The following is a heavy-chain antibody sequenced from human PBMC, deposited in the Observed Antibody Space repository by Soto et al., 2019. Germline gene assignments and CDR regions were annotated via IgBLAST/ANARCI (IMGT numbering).Heavy chain of an antibody. V-gene: IGHV4-30-4*01. D-gene: IGHD5-18*01. Sequence: SETLSLTCTVSGGSITSSNCYWSWIRQSPGEGLEWIGHIYSSGTAYYNPSLMSRVSMSIDTSKNQFSLNLNSVTVADTAVYFCARELRGYSYGPGEVYWGRGTLVTVSS. CDR1: GGSITSSNCY. CDR3: ARELRGYSYGPGEVY. CDR2: IYSSGTA. J-gene: IGHJ4*02.